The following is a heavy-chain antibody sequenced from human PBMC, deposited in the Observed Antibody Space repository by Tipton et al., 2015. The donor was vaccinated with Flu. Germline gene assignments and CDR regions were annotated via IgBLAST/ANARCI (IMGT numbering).Heavy chain of an antibody. CDR3: ARGGYCGGDLSGGPNPKDY. Sequence: QVQLVQSGAEVKKPGASVKVSCKASGYTFTSYDINWVRQATGQGLEWMGWMNPNSGNTGYAQKFQGRVTMTRNTSISTAYMELSSLRSEDTAVYYCARGGYCGGDLSGGPNPKDYWGQGTLVTVSS. J-gene: IGHJ4*02. V-gene: IGHV1-8*01. CDR1: GYTFTSYD. CDR2: MNPNSGNT. D-gene: IGHD2-21*01.